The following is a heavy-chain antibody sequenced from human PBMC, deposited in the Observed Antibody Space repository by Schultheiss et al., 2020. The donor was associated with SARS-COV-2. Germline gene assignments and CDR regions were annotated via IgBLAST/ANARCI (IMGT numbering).Heavy chain of an antibody. CDR1: GYTFTSYD. D-gene: IGHD4-23*01. J-gene: IGHJ6*02. CDR3: AREGVTVSYYYGMDV. Sequence: GESLKISCKASGYTFTSYDINWVRQATGQGLEWMGWMNSNSGNTGYAQKFQGRVTMTRNTSISTAYMELSSLRSEDTAVYYCAREGVTVSYYYGMDVWGQGTTVTVSS. CDR2: MNSNSGNT. V-gene: IGHV1-8*01.